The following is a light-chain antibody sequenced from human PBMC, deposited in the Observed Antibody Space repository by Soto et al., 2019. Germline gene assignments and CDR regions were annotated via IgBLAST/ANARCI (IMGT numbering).Light chain of an antibody. CDR3: QQYNNWPLT. Sequence: EIVLSQPPANLSLSPGETATLSCKASQSVRNYLAWYQQKPGQAPRLLIYDASNRATGIPARFSGSGSGTEFTLTISSLQSEDFAVYYCQQYNNWPLTFGGGTKVAIK. CDR1: QSVRNY. J-gene: IGKJ4*01. V-gene: IGKV3D-15*01. CDR2: DAS.